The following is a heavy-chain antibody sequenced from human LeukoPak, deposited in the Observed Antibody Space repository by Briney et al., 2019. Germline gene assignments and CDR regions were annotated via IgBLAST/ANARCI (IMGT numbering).Heavy chain of an antibody. CDR2: INTDGTVT. CDR3: ATKQWLAPPPDS. J-gene: IGHJ4*02. Sequence: GGSLRLSCAASGFTFSKYWMLWVRQAPGKGQESVSRINTDGTVTTYADSVKGRFTVSRDNADNTMFLQMNSVRDEDTAVYYCATKQWLAPPPDSWGQGTPVTVSS. V-gene: IGHV3-74*01. CDR1: GFTFSKYW. D-gene: IGHD6-19*01.